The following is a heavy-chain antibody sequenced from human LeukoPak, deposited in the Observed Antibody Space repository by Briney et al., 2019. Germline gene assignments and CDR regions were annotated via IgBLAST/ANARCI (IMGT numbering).Heavy chain of an antibody. CDR2: INTDGTVT. CDR3: ATKQWLAPPPDS. J-gene: IGHJ4*02. Sequence: GGSLRLSCAASGFTFSKYWMLWVRQAPGKGQESVSRINTDGTVTTYADSVKGRFTVSRDNADNTMFLQMNSVRDEDTAVYYCATKQWLAPPPDSWGQGTPVTVSS. V-gene: IGHV3-74*01. CDR1: GFTFSKYW. D-gene: IGHD6-19*01.